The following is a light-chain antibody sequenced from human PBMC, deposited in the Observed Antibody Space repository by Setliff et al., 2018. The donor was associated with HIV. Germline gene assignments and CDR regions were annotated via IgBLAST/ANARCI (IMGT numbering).Light chain of an antibody. J-gene: IGLJ1*01. CDR2: DVS. Sequence: QSALTQPRSVSGSPGQSVTISCTRTSSDVGGYNYVSWYQQHPGKAPKLMIYDVSKRPSGVPDRFSGSKSGNTASLTISGLQAEDEADYYCCSYAGSYTSYVFGTGTKV. V-gene: IGLV2-11*01. CDR1: SSDVGGYNY. CDR3: CSYAGSYTSYV.